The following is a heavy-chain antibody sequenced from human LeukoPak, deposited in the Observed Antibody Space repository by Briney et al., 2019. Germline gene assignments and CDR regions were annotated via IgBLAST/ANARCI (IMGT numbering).Heavy chain of an antibody. CDR2: ISSSSTI. Sequence: GGSLRLSCAASGFTFSTYNMNWVRQAPGKGLEWVSHISSSSTIYYADSVKGRFTISRDNAKNSLYLQMNSLRAEDTAVYYCARGRLDTAMVPYINWFDPWGQGTLVTVSS. D-gene: IGHD5-18*01. CDR1: GFTFSTYN. V-gene: IGHV3-48*01. CDR3: ARGRLDTAMVPYINWFDP. J-gene: IGHJ5*02.